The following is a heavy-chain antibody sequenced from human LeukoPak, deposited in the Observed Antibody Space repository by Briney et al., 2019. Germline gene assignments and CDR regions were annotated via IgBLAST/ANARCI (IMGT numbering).Heavy chain of an antibody. Sequence: GGSLRLSCAASGFTFDDYAMHWVRQAPGKGLEWVSLISWDGGSTCYADSVKGRFTISRDNSKNSLYLQMNSLRAEDTALYYCAKAYSSSWSSFYYYYHMDVWGKGTTVTVSS. J-gene: IGHJ6*03. CDR3: AKAYSSSWSSFYYYYHMDV. V-gene: IGHV3-43D*03. D-gene: IGHD6-13*01. CDR2: ISWDGGST. CDR1: GFTFDDYA.